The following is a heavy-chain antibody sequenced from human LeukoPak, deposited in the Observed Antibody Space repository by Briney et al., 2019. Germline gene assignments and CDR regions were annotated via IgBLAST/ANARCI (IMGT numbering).Heavy chain of an antibody. CDR2: INHSGST. J-gene: IGHJ4*02. CDR3: ARGRGSGWFPFDY. Sequence: SETLSLTCAVYGGSFSGYYWSWIRQPPGKGLEWIGEINHSGSTNYNPSLKSRVTISVDTSKNQFSLRLSSVTAADTAVYYCARGRGSGWFPFDYWGQGTLVTVSS. D-gene: IGHD6-19*01. CDR1: GGSFSGYY. V-gene: IGHV4-34*01.